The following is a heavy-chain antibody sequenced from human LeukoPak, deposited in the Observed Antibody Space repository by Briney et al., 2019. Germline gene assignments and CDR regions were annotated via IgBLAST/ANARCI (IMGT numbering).Heavy chain of an antibody. J-gene: IGHJ4*02. V-gene: IGHV3-7*01. Sequence: GGSLRLSCAASGLTFSTYWMSWVRQTPGKGLEWVANIKEDGSEKYYVDSVKGRFTISRDNAKNSLYLQLNSVRAEDTAVYYCASDRGDYGDCHDYWGQGTLVTVSS. CDR1: GLTFSTYW. CDR2: IKEDGSEK. D-gene: IGHD4-17*01. CDR3: ASDRGDYGDCHDY.